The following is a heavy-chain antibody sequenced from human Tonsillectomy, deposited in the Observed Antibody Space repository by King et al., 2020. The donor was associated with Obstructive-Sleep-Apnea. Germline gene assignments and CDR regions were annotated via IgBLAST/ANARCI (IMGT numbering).Heavy chain of an antibody. Sequence: TLKESGPTLVKPTQTLTLTCTFSGFSLTTTQMGVGWIRQPPGKALEGLALIYWDVDKRKNPPLKTKLTITKDTSRNQVVLTMTNMDPVDTATYYCAHPNSGYFYYFDYWGPGTLVTVSS. CDR2: IYWDVDK. V-gene: IGHV2-5*02. CDR1: GFSLTTTQMG. J-gene: IGHJ4*02. D-gene: IGHD3-22*01. CDR3: AHPNSGYFYYFDY.